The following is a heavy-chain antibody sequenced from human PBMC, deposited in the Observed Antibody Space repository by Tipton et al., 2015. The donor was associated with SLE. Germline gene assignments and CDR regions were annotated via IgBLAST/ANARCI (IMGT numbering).Heavy chain of an antibody. D-gene: IGHD5-18*01. CDR2: IYYSGST. CDR1: GGSISSYY. V-gene: IGHV4-59*01. Sequence: TLSLTCTVSGGSISSYYWSWIRQPPGKGLEWIGYIYYSGSTNYNPSLKSRVTISVDTSKNQFSLKLSSVTAADTAVYYCARGGGYSYAEWDAFDIWGQGTMVTVSS. J-gene: IGHJ3*02. CDR3: ARGGGYSYAEWDAFDI.